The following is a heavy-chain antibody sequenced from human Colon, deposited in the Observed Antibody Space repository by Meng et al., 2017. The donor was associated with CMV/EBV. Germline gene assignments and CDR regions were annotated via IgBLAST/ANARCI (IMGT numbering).Heavy chain of an antibody. CDR2: IDPRSGDT. V-gene: IGHV1-2*02. CDR1: GYTFSNYF. D-gene: IGHD6-25*01. J-gene: IGHJ4*02. Sequence: ASVKVSCKASGYTFSNYFIHWVRQAPGQGLEWMGWIDPRSGDTNFAQNFQGSVSMTRDTSITTAHMELTSLTSDDTALYYCAREGMSTPSAADSWGQGTLVTVSS. CDR3: AREGMSTPSAADS.